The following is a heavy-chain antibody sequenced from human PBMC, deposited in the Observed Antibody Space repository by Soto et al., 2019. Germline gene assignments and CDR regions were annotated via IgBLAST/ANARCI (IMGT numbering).Heavy chain of an antibody. V-gene: IGHV3-30*18. Sequence: GGALRLSCAASGFTFSSYGMHWGRQAPGKGVGGVAVISYDGSNKYYADSVKGRFTISRDNSKNTLYLQMNSLRAEDTAVYYCAKDRDSGYVGYYYYYYGMDVWGQGTTVTVSS. CDR2: ISYDGSNK. J-gene: IGHJ6*02. D-gene: IGHD5-12*01. CDR3: AKDRDSGYVGYYYYYYGMDV. CDR1: GFTFSSYG.